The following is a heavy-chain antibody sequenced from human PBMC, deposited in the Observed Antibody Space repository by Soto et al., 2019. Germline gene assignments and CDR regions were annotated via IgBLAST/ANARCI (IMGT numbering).Heavy chain of an antibody. Sequence: QGQLVQSGAEVKNPGASVKVSCTSSGNTFTNFGVTWVRQAPGQGLVWMVWISAYTDYPNYAQKFQGRVTMTIDTSTRPAYLKLRRRTSDDTAVYYCARVILGAEAWFDTWGQGTLVPVSS. CDR2: ISAYTDYP. CDR3: ARVILGAEAWFDT. V-gene: IGHV1-18*01. D-gene: IGHD1-26*01. CDR1: GNTFTNFG. J-gene: IGHJ5*02.